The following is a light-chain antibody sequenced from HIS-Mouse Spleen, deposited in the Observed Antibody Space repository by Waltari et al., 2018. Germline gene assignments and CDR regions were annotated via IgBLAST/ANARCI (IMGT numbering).Light chain of an antibody. J-gene: IGKJ4*01. V-gene: IGKV1-13*02. CDR3: QQFNSYPALT. Sequence: AIQLTQSPSSLSASVGDRVTITCRASQGISSALAWYQQKPGKAPKLLIYDASSLESGVPSRISGSGSGTDFTLTISSLQPEDFATYYCQQFNSYPALTFGGGTKVEIK. CDR2: DAS. CDR1: QGISSA.